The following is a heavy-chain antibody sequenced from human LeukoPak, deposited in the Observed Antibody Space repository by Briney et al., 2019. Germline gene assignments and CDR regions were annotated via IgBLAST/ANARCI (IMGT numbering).Heavy chain of an antibody. CDR1: GFTFSTYG. CDR2: ILYDGMNR. D-gene: IGHD3-22*01. V-gene: IGHV3-30*18. Sequence: PGGSLRLSCAVSGFTFSTYGMHWGRQAPGKGLEGGAVILYDGMNRHYADSVKGRFTISRDNSKNTLDLQMDSLRVEDPAVYYCAKVRGNVGSSYFPEYWGQGPLVTVPS. J-gene: IGHJ4*02. CDR3: AKVRGNVGSSYFPEY.